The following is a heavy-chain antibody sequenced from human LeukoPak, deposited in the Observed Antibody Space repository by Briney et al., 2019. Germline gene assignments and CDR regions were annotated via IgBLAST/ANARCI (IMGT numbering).Heavy chain of an antibody. D-gene: IGHD2-21*02. Sequence: GGSLRLSCAPSGFTFSSYLMSWVRQAPGKGLEWVANIKQDGSEKYYMDSVEGRFTISRDSAKNSLYLQMNSLRAEDTAVYYCARNSPNCGGDCYYDYWGQGTLVTVSS. CDR1: GFTFSSYL. CDR2: IKQDGSEK. V-gene: IGHV3-7*01. CDR3: ARNSPNCGGDCYYDY. J-gene: IGHJ4*02.